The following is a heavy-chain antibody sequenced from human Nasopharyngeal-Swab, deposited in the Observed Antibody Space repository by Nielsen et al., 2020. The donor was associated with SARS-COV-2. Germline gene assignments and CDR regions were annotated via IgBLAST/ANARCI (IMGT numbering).Heavy chain of an antibody. CDR3: AKHVRRIDMIRGILRVGLGNYLDS. V-gene: IGHV3-23*01. J-gene: IGHJ4*02. CDR2: IGGSGGGT. Sequence: GGSLRLSCAASGFTFSDYAMSWVRQAPGKGLEWVSVIGGSGGGTYYADSVKGRFTISRDNSNTVYPQMNSLRAGDTAVYYCAKHVRRIDMIRGILRVGLGNYLDSWGQGTLVTVSS. D-gene: IGHD3-10*01. CDR1: GFTFSDYA.